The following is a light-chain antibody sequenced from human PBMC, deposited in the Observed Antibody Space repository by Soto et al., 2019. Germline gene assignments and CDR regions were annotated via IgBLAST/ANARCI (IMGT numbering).Light chain of an antibody. CDR1: QTITTW. J-gene: IGKJ1*01. V-gene: IGKV1-39*01. CDR3: QQSYSRPRT. CDR2: TAS. Sequence: DIQMTQSPSTLSASVGNRVTITCRASQTITTWLAWYQQKPGKAPDLLIYTASSLESGVPSRFSGSGSGTDFTLTISSLQPEDFATYFCQQSYSRPRTFGQGTKVDIK.